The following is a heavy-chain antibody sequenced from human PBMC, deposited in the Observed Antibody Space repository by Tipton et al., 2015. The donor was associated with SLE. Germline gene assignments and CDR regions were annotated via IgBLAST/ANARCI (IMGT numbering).Heavy chain of an antibody. CDR3: AKASLGGTVVLHNFDY. J-gene: IGHJ4*02. Sequence: SLRLSCAASGFTFSSYAMSWVRQAPGKGLEWVSAISGSGFSTYYADSVKGRFTISRDNSKNTLYLQMNSLRAEDTAVYYCAKASLGGTVVLHNFDYWGQGTLVTVSS. D-gene: IGHD3-16*01. V-gene: IGHV3-23*01. CDR1: GFTFSSYA. CDR2: ISGSGFST.